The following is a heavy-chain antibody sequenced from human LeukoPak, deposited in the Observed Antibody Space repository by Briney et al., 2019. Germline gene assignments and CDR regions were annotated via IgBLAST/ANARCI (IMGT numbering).Heavy chain of an antibody. V-gene: IGHV3-23*01. CDR3: AKDLITYYDILTGSSPFDY. J-gene: IGHJ4*02. CDR2: ISGSGGST. Sequence: GGSLRLSCAASGFTFSSYAMSWVRQAPGKGLEWVSAISGSGGSTYYADSVKGRFTISRDNPKNTLYLQMNSLRAEDTAVYYCAKDLITYYDILTGSSPFDYWGQGTLVTVSS. CDR1: GFTFSSYA. D-gene: IGHD3-9*01.